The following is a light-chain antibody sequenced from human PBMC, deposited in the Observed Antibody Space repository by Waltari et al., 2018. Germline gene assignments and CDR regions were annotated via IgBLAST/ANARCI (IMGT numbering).Light chain of an antibody. CDR1: NSDIDDYNY. J-gene: IGLJ3*02. CDR2: DIT. V-gene: IGLV2-14*01. CDR3: CSYTSTTTV. Sequence: QSALTQPASVSGSPGQSITISCTGSNSDIDDYNYASWYQQHTGKAPKLIIYDITNRPSGVSNRFSGSKSGNTISLTISGLRAEDEAKYYCCSYTSTTTVFGGGTEVTVL.